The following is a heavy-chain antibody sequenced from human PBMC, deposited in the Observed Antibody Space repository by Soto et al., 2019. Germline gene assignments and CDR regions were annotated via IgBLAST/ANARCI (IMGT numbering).Heavy chain of an antibody. CDR1: GYSFTSYW. CDR2: IYPGDSDT. CDR3: ARLGHCSSTSCYGSHGSWFDP. Sequence: GESLKISCKGSGYSFTSYWIGWVRQMPGKGLEWMGIIYPGDSDTRYSPSFQGQVTISADKSISTAYLQWSSLKASDTAMYYCARLGHCSSTSCYGSHGSWFDPWGQGTLVTVPQ. J-gene: IGHJ5*02. D-gene: IGHD2-2*01. V-gene: IGHV5-51*01.